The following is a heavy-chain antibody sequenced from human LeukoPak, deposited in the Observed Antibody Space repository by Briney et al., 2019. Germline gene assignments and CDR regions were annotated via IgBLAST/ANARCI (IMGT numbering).Heavy chain of an antibody. Sequence: SETLSLTCTVSGDSISSRSYYWGWIRQPPGKGLEWIGSIYYSGSTYYNPSLKSRVTISVDTSKNQFSLKLSSVTAADTAVYYCARLITFGGVIVRYFDYWGQGTLVTVSS. CDR1: GDSISSRSYY. D-gene: IGHD3-16*02. CDR3: ARLITFGGVIVRYFDY. CDR2: IYYSGST. V-gene: IGHV4-39*07. J-gene: IGHJ4*02.